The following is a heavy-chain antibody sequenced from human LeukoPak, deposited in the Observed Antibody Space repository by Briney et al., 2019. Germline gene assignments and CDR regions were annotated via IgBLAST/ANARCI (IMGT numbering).Heavy chain of an antibody. CDR1: GFTVSSNY. CDR2: IYSGGST. D-gene: IGHD5-18*01. J-gene: IGHJ3*02. CDR3: ARGKTAMVTNDAFDI. V-gene: IGHV3-53*01. Sequence: GGSLRLSCAASGFTVSSNYMSWVRQAPGKGLEWVSVIYSGGSTYYADSVKGRFTISRDNSKNTLYLQMNSLRAEDTAVYYCARGKTAMVTNDAFDIWGQGTMVTVSS.